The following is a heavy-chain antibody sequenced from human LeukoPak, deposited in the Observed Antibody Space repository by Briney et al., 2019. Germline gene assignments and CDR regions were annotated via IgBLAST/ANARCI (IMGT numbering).Heavy chain of an antibody. D-gene: IGHD3-10*01. CDR3: ARVDDYGSGSYSKDAFDI. V-gene: IGHV1-69*01. Sequence: GSSVKVSCKASGGTFSSYAISWVRQAPGQGLEWMGGIIPIFGTANYAQKFQGRVTITADESTSTAYMELSSLRFEDTAVYYCARVDDYGSGSYSKDAFDIWGQGTMVTVSS. J-gene: IGHJ3*02. CDR1: GGTFSSYA. CDR2: IIPIFGTA.